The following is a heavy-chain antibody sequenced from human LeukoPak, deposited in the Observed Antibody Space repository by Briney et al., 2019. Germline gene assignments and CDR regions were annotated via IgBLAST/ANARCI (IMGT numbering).Heavy chain of an antibody. V-gene: IGHV2-5*01. J-gene: IGHJ4*02. Sequence: SGPTLVKPTQTLTLTCTFSGFSLNTSGVGVGWIRQPPGKALEWLALIYWNDDKRYSPSLKSRLTITKDSSKNQVVLTMTNMDPVDTATYYCALRRSDGYYSGRWSPVGDDFDYWGQGTLVTVSS. D-gene: IGHD3-22*01. CDR1: GFSLNTSGVG. CDR3: ALRRSDGYYSGRWSPVGDDFDY. CDR2: IYWNDDK.